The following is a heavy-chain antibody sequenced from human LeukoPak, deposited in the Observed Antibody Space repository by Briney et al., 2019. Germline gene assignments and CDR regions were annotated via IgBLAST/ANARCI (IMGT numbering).Heavy chain of an antibody. CDR3: ARGTQSLYYYYYMDV. D-gene: IGHD4-11*01. Sequence: SETLSLTCTVSGGSISSYYWSWIRQPPGKGLEWIGYIYYSGSTNYNPSLKSRVTISVDTSKNQFSLKLSSVTAADTAVYYCARGTQSLYYYYYMDVWGKGTTVTVSS. V-gene: IGHV4-59*01. CDR1: GGSISSYY. J-gene: IGHJ6*03. CDR2: IYYSGST.